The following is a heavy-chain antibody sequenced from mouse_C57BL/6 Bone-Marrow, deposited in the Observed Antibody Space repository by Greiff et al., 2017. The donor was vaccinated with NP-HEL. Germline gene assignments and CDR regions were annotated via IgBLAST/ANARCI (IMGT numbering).Heavy chain of an antibody. D-gene: IGHD3-3*01. CDR2: IDPSDSYT. CDR1: GYTFTSYW. J-gene: IGHJ1*03. CDR3: ARKRAYFDV. Sequence: QVQLQQPGAELVMPGASVKLSCKASGYTFTSYWMHWVKQRPGQGLEWIGEIDPSDSYTNYNQKFKGKSTLPVDKSSSTAYMQLSSLTSEDSAVYYCARKRAYFDVWGTGTTVTVSS. V-gene: IGHV1-69*01.